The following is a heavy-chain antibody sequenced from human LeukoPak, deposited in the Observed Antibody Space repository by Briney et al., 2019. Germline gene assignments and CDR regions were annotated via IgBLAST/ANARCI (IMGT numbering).Heavy chain of an antibody. D-gene: IGHD2-2*01. V-gene: IGHV3-20*03. J-gene: IGHJ4*02. CDR3: ARDSCSSTSCSTGNPADY. Sequence: GGSLRLSYAVSGFTFEDYGMSWVRQAPGKGLEWVSGINWNGGSTGYVDSVKGRFIISRDNAKNSLYLQMNSLRAEDTALYYCARDSCSSTSCSTGNPADYWGQGTLVTVSS. CDR2: INWNGGST. CDR1: GFTFEDYG.